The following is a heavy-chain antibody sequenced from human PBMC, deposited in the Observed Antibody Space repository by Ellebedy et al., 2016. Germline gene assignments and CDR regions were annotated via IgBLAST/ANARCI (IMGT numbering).Heavy chain of an antibody. D-gene: IGHD3-3*01. V-gene: IGHV3-74*01. CDR3: ARGSITVFGGVDV. J-gene: IGHJ6*04. CDR2: ISTDGSST. CDR1: GFTFSNYW. Sequence: GESLKISXAASGFTFSNYWMHWVRQAPGKGLVWVSRISTDGSSTNYADSVKGRFTISRDNAKNTLYLQMNSLRAEDTAVYYCARGSITVFGGVDVWGKGTTVTVSS.